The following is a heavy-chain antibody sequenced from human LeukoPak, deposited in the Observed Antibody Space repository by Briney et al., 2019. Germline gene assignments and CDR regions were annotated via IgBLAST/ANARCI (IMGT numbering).Heavy chain of an antibody. CDR2: ISSDGNTK. CDR1: GFTFSSYA. J-gene: IGHJ3*02. CDR3: ARRLIVGSTEDAFDI. V-gene: IGHV3-30-3*01. Sequence: GGSLRLSCTASGFTFSSYAMHWVRQAPGKGLEWAAVISSDGNTKYYADSVEGRFTISRDNSNNTLYLQMNSLGADDTAIYYCARRLIVGSTEDAFDIWGKGTMVTLSP. D-gene: IGHD1-26*01.